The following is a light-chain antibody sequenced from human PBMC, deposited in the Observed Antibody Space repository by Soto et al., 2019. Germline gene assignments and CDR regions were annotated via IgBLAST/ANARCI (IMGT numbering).Light chain of an antibody. J-gene: IGKJ3*01. CDR1: QHIDRW. CDR3: HQAHTFPYT. Sequence: DIQLTQSPSSVSASVGDRVTITCRANQHIDRWLAWFQQKPGKAPELLIYGASILESWVPSRFNGSRSGTDFTLTISGLQPEDFATYYSHQAHTFPYTFGPGTKVDMK. V-gene: IGKV1-12*01. CDR2: GAS.